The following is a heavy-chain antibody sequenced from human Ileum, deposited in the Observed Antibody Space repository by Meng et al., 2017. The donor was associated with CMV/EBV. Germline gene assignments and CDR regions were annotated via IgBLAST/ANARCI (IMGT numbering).Heavy chain of an antibody. J-gene: IGHJ4*02. CDR3: ARQRGDIVVVPAAYFDY. D-gene: IGHD2-2*01. Sequence: GSLRLSCTVSGGSISSSSYYWGWIRQPPGKGLEWIESIYYSGSTYYNPSLKSRVTISVDTSKNQFSLKLSSVTAADTAVYYCARQRGDIVVVPAAYFDYWGQGTLVTVSS. CDR1: GGSISSSSYY. CDR2: IYYSGST. V-gene: IGHV4-39*01.